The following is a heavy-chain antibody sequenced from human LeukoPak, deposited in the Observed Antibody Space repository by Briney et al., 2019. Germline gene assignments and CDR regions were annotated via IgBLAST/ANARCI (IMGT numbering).Heavy chain of an antibody. Sequence: GGSPRLSCTVSGFTLSKYWMRWVRQAPGKGLEWVASIDKNGREKRYLDSVEGRFTISRDNAKNSVYLQMTSLGAGDTAVYYCATYTQNFGAPGTDYWGQGTLVTVSS. CDR3: ATYTQNFGAPGTDY. V-gene: IGHV3-7*01. CDR2: IDKNGREK. CDR1: GFTLSKYW. D-gene: IGHD3-10*01. J-gene: IGHJ4*02.